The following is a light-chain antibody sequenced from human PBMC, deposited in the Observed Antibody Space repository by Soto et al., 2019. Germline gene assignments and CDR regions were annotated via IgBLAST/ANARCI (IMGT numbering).Light chain of an antibody. CDR3: QQSYSTPFT. CDR1: QSISSY. J-gene: IGKJ2*01. V-gene: IGKV1-39*01. CDR2: AAS. Sequence: DIQMTQSPSSLSASVGDRVTITCRASQSISSYLNWDQQKPGKAPKLLIYAASSLQSGVPSRFSGSGSGTDFTLTISSLQPEDIATYSCQQSYSTPFTFGQGTKLEIK.